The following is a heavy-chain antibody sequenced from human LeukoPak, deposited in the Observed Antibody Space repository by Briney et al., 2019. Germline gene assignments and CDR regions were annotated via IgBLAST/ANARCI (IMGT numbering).Heavy chain of an antibody. D-gene: IGHD3-10*01. CDR1: GYTFSDYA. J-gene: IGHJ6*02. CDR3: ARDMVRGVIHYYYYGMDV. CDR2: SNAGNGNT. Sequence: ASVKVSCKASGYTFSDYAMHWVRQAPGQRLEWMGWSNAGNGNTKYSQKFQGRVTITRDTSASTAYMELSSLRSEDTAVYYCARDMVRGVIHYYYYGMDVWGQGTTVTVSS. V-gene: IGHV1-3*01.